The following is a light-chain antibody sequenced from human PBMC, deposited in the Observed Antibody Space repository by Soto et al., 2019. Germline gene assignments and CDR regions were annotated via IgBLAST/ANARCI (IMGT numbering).Light chain of an antibody. CDR2: AAS. CDR1: QGISNY. Sequence: IQLTQSPSSLSASVGDRVTITCRASQGISNYLAWYQQKPGKAPQLLIYAASTLQSGVPSRFSGSGSGTDFTLTISSLQPDDFATYYCQQYNPYSTFGQGTRLEIK. V-gene: IGKV1-9*01. CDR3: QQYNPYST. J-gene: IGKJ5*01.